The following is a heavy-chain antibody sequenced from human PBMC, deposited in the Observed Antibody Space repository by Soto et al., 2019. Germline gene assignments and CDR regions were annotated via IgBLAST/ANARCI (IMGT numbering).Heavy chain of an antibody. V-gene: IGHV4-4*02. CDR1: SGSISSSNW. D-gene: IGHD6-19*01. CDR3: ARSSALLSGWSGYYYYYYMDV. Sequence: SETLSLTCAVSSGSISSSNWWSWVRQPPGKGLEWIGEIYHSGSTNYNPSLKSRVTISVDKSKNQFSLKLSSVTAADTAVYYCARSSALLSGWSGYYYYYYMDVWGKGTTVTVSS. CDR2: IYHSGST. J-gene: IGHJ6*03.